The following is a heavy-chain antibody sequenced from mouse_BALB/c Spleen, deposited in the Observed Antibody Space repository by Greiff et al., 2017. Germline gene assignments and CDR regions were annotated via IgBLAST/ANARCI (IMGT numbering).Heavy chain of an antibody. J-gene: IGHJ3*01. CDR1: GFTFSSYG. Sequence: EVHLVESGGDLVKPGGSLKLSCAASGFTFSSYGMSWVRQTPDKRLEWVATISSGGSYTYYPDSVKGRFTISRDNAKNTLYLQMSSLKSEDTAMYYCARHRDGSSWFAYWGQGTLVTVSA. V-gene: IGHV5-6*01. D-gene: IGHD1-1*01. CDR3: ARHRDGSSWFAY. CDR2: ISSGGSYT.